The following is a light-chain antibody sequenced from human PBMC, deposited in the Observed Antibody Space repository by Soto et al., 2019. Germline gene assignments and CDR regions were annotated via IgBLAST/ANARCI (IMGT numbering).Light chain of an antibody. J-gene: IGKJ1*01. Sequence: IVLTQSPGTLSLSPGERATLSCRASQSVSSSYLAWYQQKPGQAPRLLIYGASSRATGIPDRFSGSGSGTDFTLTISRLEPGDFAVYYCQQYGKTFGQGTKVDIK. CDR2: GAS. CDR1: QSVSSSY. CDR3: QQYGKT. V-gene: IGKV3-20*01.